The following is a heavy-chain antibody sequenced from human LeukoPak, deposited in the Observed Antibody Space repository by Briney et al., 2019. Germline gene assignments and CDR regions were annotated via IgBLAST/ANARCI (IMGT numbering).Heavy chain of an antibody. CDR3: ARDIFRAAAGTILFYY. D-gene: IGHD6-13*01. Sequence: ASVKVSCKASGYTFTGYYMHWVRQAPGQGLEWMGWINPNSGGTNYAQKFQGRVTMTRDTSISTAYMELSRLRSDDTAVYYCARDIFRAAAGTILFYYWGQGTLVTVSS. V-gene: IGHV1-2*02. CDR2: INPNSGGT. J-gene: IGHJ4*02. CDR1: GYTFTGYY.